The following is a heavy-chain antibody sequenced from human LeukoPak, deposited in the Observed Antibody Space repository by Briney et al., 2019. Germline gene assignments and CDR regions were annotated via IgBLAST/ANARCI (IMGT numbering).Heavy chain of an antibody. Sequence: SETLSLTCTVSGGSIGTNYWTWIRQPPGKGLEYIGYIYYTGGTNYNPSLKSRVTISVDTSKNQSSLKLSSVTAADTAVYFCAKYGNSGWVIDNWGQGTLVTVSS. CDR3: AKYGNSGWVIDN. V-gene: IGHV4-59*08. CDR1: GGSIGTNY. J-gene: IGHJ4*02. CDR2: IYYTGGT. D-gene: IGHD6-19*01.